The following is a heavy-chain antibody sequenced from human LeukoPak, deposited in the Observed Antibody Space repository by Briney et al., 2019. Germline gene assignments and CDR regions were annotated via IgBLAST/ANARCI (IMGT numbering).Heavy chain of an antibody. CDR2: ISRSASNI. V-gene: IGHV3-11*04. CDR1: GFTFSDYY. J-gene: IGHJ4*02. Sequence: KPGGSLRLSCAASGFTFSDYYVSWIRQAPGKGLEWVSSISRSASNIYYADSVKGRFTISRDNAKNSFYLQMNSLRAEDTAVFYCARDPEGFGATYFAYWGQGTLVTVS. CDR3: ARDPEGFGATYFAY. D-gene: IGHD3-16*01.